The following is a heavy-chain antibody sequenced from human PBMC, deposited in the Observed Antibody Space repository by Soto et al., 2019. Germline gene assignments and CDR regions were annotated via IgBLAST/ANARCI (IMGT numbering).Heavy chain of an antibody. J-gene: IGHJ6*02. CDR2: IIPIFGTA. CDR3: ARDRAARSGMDV. CDR1: GGTFSSYA. V-gene: IGHV1-69*13. D-gene: IGHD6-6*01. Sequence: SVKVSCKASGGTFSSYAISWVRQAPGQGLEWMGGIIPIFGTANYAQKFQGRVTITADESTSTAYMELSSLRSEDTAVYYCARDRAARSGMDVWGQGTTVTSP.